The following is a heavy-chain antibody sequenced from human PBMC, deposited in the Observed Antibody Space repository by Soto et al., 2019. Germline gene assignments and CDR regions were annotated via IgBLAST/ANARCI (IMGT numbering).Heavy chain of an antibody. CDR3: AKSPGHDYAFYFDS. J-gene: IGHJ4*02. D-gene: IGHD3-16*01. CDR2: ISGGGSST. V-gene: IGHV3-23*01. Sequence: PGGSLRLSCAASGYTFSNYAMSWVRQAPGKGLEWISAISGGGSSTYYADSVKGRFTISRDNSKKTLFLQMNSLRAEDTSVYYCAKSPGHDYAFYFDSWGQGTPVTVSS. CDR1: GYTFSNYA.